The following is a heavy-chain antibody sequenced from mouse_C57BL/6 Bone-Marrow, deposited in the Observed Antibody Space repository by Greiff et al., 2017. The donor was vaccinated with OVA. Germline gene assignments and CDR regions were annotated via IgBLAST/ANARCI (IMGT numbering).Heavy chain of an antibody. J-gene: IGHJ1*03. V-gene: IGHV1-22*01. CDR3: ARFFSSGYFDV. CDR1: GYTFTDYN. Sequence: EVQVVESGPELVKPGASVKMSCKASGYTFTDYNMHWVKQSHGKSLEWIGYINPNNGGTSYNQKFKGKATLTVNKSSSTAYMELRSLTSEDSALYYCARFFSSGYFDVWGTGTTVTVSS. CDR2: INPNNGGT. D-gene: IGHD1-1*01.